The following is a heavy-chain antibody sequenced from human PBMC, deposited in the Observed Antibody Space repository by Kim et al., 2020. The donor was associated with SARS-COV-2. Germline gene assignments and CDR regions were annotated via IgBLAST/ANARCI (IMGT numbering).Heavy chain of an antibody. Sequence: GGSLRLSCAASGFTFSSYSMNWVRQAPGKGLEWVSSISSSSYIYYADSVKGRFTISRDNAKNSLYLQMNSLRAEDTAVYYCARPYDILTGYDYWGQGTLVTVSS. J-gene: IGHJ4*02. V-gene: IGHV3-21*01. CDR1: GFTFSSYS. D-gene: IGHD3-9*01. CDR3: ARPYDILTGYDY. CDR2: ISSSSYI.